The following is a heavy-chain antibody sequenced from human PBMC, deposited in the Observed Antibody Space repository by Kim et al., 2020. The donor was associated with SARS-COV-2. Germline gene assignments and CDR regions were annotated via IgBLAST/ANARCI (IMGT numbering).Heavy chain of an antibody. D-gene: IGHD6-13*01. CDR3: ARAGYSSSWYPGGFDY. V-gene: IGHV3-30*01. J-gene: IGHJ4*02. Sequence: VKGRFTSSRDNSKNTRYLQMNSLRGEDTAVYYCARAGYSSSWYPGGFDYWGQGTLVTVSS.